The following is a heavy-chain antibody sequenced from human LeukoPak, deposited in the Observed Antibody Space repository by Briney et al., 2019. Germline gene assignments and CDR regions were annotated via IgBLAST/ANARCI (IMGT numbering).Heavy chain of an antibody. D-gene: IGHD4-17*01. J-gene: IGHJ3*02. V-gene: IGHV4-59*11. CDR3: ARDLVTVTKGFDI. CDR2: ISYIGST. Sequence: SETLSLTCAVSDDSFSSHYWTWIRQPPGKGLEWIGYISYIGSTNYNPSLKSRVTVSIDTSRNQFSLRLSSVTAADTAVYYCARDLVTVTKGFDIWGQGTMVSVSS. CDR1: DDSFSSHY.